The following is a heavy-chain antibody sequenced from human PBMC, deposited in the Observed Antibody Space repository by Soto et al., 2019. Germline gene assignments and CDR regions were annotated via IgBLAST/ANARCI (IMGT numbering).Heavy chain of an antibody. D-gene: IGHD3-10*01. J-gene: IGHJ4*02. CDR1: GFSLSTSGMR. V-gene: IGHV2-70*04. Sequence: SCPTLGNPTHTLTLTCTFSGFSLSTSGMRVSWIRQPPGKALECLARIDWDADKFYSTSLKTRLTISKDTSKNQVVLTMTNMDPVDTATYYCARSPFWFGELSAFDYWGQGTLVTVSS. CDR2: IDWDADK. CDR3: ARSPFWFGELSAFDY.